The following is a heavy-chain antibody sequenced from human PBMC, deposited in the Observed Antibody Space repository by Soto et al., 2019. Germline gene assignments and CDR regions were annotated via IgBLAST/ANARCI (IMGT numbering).Heavy chain of an antibody. CDR1: GFTFSSYA. J-gene: IGHJ4*02. CDR2: ISYDGSNK. D-gene: IGHD6-13*01. Sequence: GGSLRLSCAASGFTFSSYAMHWVRQAPGKGLEWVAVISYDGSNKYYADSVKGRFTISRDNSKNTLYLQMNSLRAEDTAVYYCASLYSSSWYYFDYWGQGTLVTVSS. V-gene: IGHV3-30-3*01. CDR3: ASLYSSSWYYFDY.